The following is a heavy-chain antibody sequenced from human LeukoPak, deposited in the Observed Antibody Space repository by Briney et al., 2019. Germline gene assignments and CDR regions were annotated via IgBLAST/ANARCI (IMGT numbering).Heavy chain of an antibody. CDR1: GFTFSSYW. Sequence: PGGSLRLSRAASGFTFSSYWMSWVRQAPGKGLEWVANIKQDGSEKYYVDSVKGRFTISRDNAKNSLYLQMNSLRAEDTAVYYCARGRRKGSNYWSHYYYYGMDVWGQGTTVTVSS. V-gene: IGHV3-7*03. CDR2: IKQDGSEK. D-gene: IGHD4-11*01. CDR3: ARGRRKGSNYWSHYYYYGMDV. J-gene: IGHJ6*02.